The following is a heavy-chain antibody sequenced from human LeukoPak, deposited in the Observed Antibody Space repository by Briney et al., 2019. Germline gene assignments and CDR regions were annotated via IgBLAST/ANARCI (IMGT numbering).Heavy chain of an antibody. Sequence: SETLSLTCTVSGGSISSYYWSWIRQPPGKGLEWIGYIYYSGSTNYNPSLKSRVTISEDTSNNQFSLRLSSVTAADTAIYYCARGYSYGSYYFDYWGQGTLVTVSS. J-gene: IGHJ4*02. V-gene: IGHV4-59*01. CDR3: ARGYSYGSYYFDY. D-gene: IGHD5-18*01. CDR1: GGSISSYY. CDR2: IYYSGST.